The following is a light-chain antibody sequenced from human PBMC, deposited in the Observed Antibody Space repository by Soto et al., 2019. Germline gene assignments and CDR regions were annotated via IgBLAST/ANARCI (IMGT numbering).Light chain of an antibody. V-gene: IGLV2-14*01. CDR3: ISYTTTGALV. J-gene: IGLJ2*01. CDR1: IYDVGAYHY. Sequence: QSVLTQPASVSGSPGQSITISCTGTIYDVGAYHYVSWYQQFPGKAPKLILYEVSNRPSGISNRFSGLRSGSTASLTVSGLQPEDDAHYYCISYTTTGALVFGGGTKLTVL. CDR2: EVS.